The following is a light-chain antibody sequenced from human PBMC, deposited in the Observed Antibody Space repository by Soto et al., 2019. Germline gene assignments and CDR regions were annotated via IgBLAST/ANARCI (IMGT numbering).Light chain of an antibody. V-gene: IGKV1-9*01. CDR2: EES. CDR3: QHYNDYSYT. J-gene: IGKJ2*01. Sequence: DIHLTQSPSFLSASVGDRVTITCRPSQAVPNNMAWYQQEPGKPPKLLIYEESTLHSGVPSRFSGSGSGTEFTLTISSLQPDDSATYYCQHYNDYSYTFGPGPRWIS. CDR1: QAVPNN.